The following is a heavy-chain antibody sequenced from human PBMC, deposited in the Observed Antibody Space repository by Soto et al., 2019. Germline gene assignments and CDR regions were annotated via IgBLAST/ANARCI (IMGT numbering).Heavy chain of an antibody. V-gene: IGHV1-69*01. J-gene: IGHJ5*02. CDR1: GGTFSSYA. CDR3: ARVLTGVPAAGHSVFDP. CDR2: IIPIFGTA. Sequence: QVQLVQSGAEVKKPGSSVKVSCKASGGTFSSYAISWVRQAPGQGLEWMGGIIPIFGTANYAQKFQGRVTITADESTSTSYVELSSLRSEYTAVYYCARVLTGVPAAGHSVFDPWGQGTLVTVSS. D-gene: IGHD2-2*01.